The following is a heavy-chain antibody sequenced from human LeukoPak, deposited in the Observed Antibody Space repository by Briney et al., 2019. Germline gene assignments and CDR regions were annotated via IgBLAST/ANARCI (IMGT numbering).Heavy chain of an antibody. CDR3: ARHDGDDILTGYFGAFDI. V-gene: IGHV4-39*01. CDR1: GGSISSSSYY. D-gene: IGHD3-9*01. Sequence: SETLSLTCTVSGGSISSSSYYWGWIRQPPGKGLEWIGSIYYSGSTYYNPSLKSRVTISVDTSKNQFSLKLSSVTAADTAVYYCARHDGDDILTGYFGAFDIWGQGTMVTVSS. CDR2: IYYSGST. J-gene: IGHJ3*02.